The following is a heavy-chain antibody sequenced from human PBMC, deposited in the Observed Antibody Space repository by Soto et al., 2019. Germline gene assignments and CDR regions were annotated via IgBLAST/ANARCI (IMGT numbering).Heavy chain of an antibody. J-gene: IGHJ4*01. CDR2: IIPMFATA. Sequence: QVQLVQSGAEVKKPGSSVKVSCKSSGDTFSNYAISGVRQAPGQGLEWMGGIIPMFATANYAQKFQGRVTITADESTTTVYMEVSSLRPDDTAVCYCAKDPGYSSCWIFASSGHGTLVTVSS. V-gene: IGHV1-69*01. CDR3: AKDPGYSSCWIFAS. D-gene: IGHD6-19*01. CDR1: GDTFSNYA.